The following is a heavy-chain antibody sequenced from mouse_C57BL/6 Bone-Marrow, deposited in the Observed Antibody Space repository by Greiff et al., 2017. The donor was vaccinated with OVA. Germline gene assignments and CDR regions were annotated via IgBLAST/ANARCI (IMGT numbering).Heavy chain of an antibody. D-gene: IGHD1-1*01. CDR1: GYTFTSYW. J-gene: IGHJ2*01. V-gene: IGHV1-69*01. Sequence: QVQLQQPGAELVMPGASVKLSCRASGYTFTSYWMHWVKQRPGQGLEWIGEIDPSDSYTNYNQKFKGKSTLTVDKSSSTAYMQLSSLTSEDSAVYDCARDYYGSSFVYFDYWGQGTTLTVSS. CDR2: IDPSDSYT. CDR3: ARDYYGSSFVYFDY.